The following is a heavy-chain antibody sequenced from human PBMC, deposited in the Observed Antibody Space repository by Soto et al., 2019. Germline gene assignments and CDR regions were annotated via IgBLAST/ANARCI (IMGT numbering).Heavy chain of an antibody. J-gene: IGHJ6*02. CDR3: ARDFFRASPVDYYYYYGMDV. Sequence: ASVKVSCKASGYTFTSYYMHWVRQAPGQGLEWMGIINPSGGSTSYAQKLQGRVTMTRDTSTSTVYMELSSLRSEDTAVYYCARDFFRASPVDYYYYYGMDVWGQGTTVTVSS. CDR1: GYTFTSYY. V-gene: IGHV1-46*01. CDR2: INPSGGST. D-gene: IGHD3-10*01.